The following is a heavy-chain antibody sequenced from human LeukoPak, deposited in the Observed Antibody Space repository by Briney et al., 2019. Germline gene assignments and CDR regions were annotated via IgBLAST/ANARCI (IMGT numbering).Heavy chain of an antibody. CDR1: GYTFTGYY. Sequence: ASVKVSCKASGYTFTGYYMHWVRQAPGQGLEWMGWINPNSGGTNYAQKFQGRVTMTRDTSISTAYMELSRLRSDDTAVYYCARPRLWFGEGSWFGPWGQGTLVTVSS. CDR2: INPNSGGT. V-gene: IGHV1-2*02. J-gene: IGHJ5*02. CDR3: ARPRLWFGEGSWFGP. D-gene: IGHD3-10*01.